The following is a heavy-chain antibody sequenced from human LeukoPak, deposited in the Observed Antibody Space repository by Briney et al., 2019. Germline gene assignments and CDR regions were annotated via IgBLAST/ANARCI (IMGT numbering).Heavy chain of an antibody. CDR3: TKGDGGWYPIDS. J-gene: IGHJ4*02. V-gene: IGHV3-23*01. CDR1: GFTFNNYG. CDR2: INDNGLNT. D-gene: IGHD6-19*01. Sequence: GASLRLSCAASGFTFNNYGMSWVRQAPGKGLEWVSTINDNGLNTHYADSVKGRFTISRDDSKNTLHLQMNSLRVDDTALYYCTKGDGGWYPIDSWSQGILVIVSS.